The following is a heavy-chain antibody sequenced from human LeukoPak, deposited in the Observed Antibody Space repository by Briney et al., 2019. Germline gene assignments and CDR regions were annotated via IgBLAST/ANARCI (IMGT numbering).Heavy chain of an antibody. Sequence: TSVKVSCKASGFTFTSSAMQWVRQARGQRLGWIGWIVVGSGNTNYAQKFQERVTITRDMSTSTAYMELSSLRSEDTAVYYCAAGDIAAAGTVPWGQGTLVTVSS. V-gene: IGHV1-58*02. CDR3: AAGDIAAAGTVP. D-gene: IGHD6-13*01. CDR2: IVVGSGNT. CDR1: GFTFTSSA. J-gene: IGHJ5*01.